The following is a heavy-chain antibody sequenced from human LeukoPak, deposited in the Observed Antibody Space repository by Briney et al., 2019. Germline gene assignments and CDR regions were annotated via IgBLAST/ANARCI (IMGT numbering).Heavy chain of an antibody. D-gene: IGHD3-22*01. CDR2: ISAYNGNT. V-gene: IGHV1-18*01. CDR1: GCTFTTYG. J-gene: IGHJ4*02. CDR3: ARGSTARYYYDSSGYYLGAVDY. Sequence: ASVKVSCKASGCTFTTYGISWVRQAPGQGLEWMGWISAYNGNTNYAQKFQGRVTMTTDTSTSTAYMELRSLRSDDTAVYYCARGSTARYYYDSSGYYLGAVDYWGQGTLVTISS.